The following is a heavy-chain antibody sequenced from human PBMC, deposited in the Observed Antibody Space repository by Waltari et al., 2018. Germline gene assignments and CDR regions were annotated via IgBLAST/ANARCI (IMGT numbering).Heavy chain of an antibody. J-gene: IGHJ4*02. V-gene: IGHV4-39*01. CDR2: LYYSGTT. CDR3: ARRTSGWYYFED. D-gene: IGHD6-19*01. Sequence: QLQLQESGPGLVKPSETLSLTCTVSGGSISSRSLSWGWSRQPPGKGLEWIGSLYYSGTTYYNPSLKSRVTISVDTSKNQFSLKLSSVTAADTAVYYCARRTSGWYYFEDWGQGTLVTVSS. CDR1: GGSISSRSLS.